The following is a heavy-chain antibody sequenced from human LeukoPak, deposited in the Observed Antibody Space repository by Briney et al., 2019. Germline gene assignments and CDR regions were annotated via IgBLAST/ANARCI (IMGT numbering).Heavy chain of an antibody. D-gene: IGHD3-16*02. V-gene: IGHV4-59*01. Sequence: PSETLSLTCTVSGGSISSYYWSWIRQPPGKGLEWIGYIYYSGSTNYNPSLKSRVTISVDTSKNQFSLKLSSVTAADTAVYYCARVKVWGSYRYTQGAFDIWGQGTMVTVSS. J-gene: IGHJ3*02. CDR2: IYYSGST. CDR3: ARVKVWGSYRYTQGAFDI. CDR1: GGSISSYY.